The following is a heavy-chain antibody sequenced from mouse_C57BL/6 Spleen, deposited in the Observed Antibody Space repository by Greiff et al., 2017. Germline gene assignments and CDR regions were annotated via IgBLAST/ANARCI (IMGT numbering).Heavy chain of an antibody. CDR2: IYPGSGST. Sequence: QVQLQQPGAELVKPGASVKMSCKASGYTFTSYWITWVKQRPGQGLEWIGDIYPGSGSTNYNEKFKSKATLTVDTSSSTAYMQLSSLTSEDSAVYYCARSPIYYYGSSYPFAYWGQGTLVTVSA. CDR1: GYTFTSYW. V-gene: IGHV1-55*01. D-gene: IGHD1-1*01. J-gene: IGHJ3*01. CDR3: ARSPIYYYGSSYPFAY.